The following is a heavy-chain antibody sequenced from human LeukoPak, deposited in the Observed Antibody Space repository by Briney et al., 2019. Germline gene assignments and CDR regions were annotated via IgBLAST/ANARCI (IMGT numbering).Heavy chain of an antibody. CDR2: IKRDGSEK. J-gene: IGHJ4*02. CDR1: GFTFSSYW. CDR3: ARDRGSYYRRYYFDY. Sequence: GGSLRLSCAASGFTFSSYWMSWVRQAPGKGLEWVANIKRDGSEKYYVDSVKGRFTISRDNAKNSLYLQMNSLRAEDTAVYYCARDRGSYYRRYYFDYWGQGTLVTVSS. V-gene: IGHV3-7*01. D-gene: IGHD1-26*01.